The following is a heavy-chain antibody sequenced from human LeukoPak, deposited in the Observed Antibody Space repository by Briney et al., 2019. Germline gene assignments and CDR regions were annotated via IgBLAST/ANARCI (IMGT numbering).Heavy chain of an antibody. V-gene: IGHV4-59*12. CDR3: GRQTFGYCSSTSCRPLFDI. D-gene: IGHD2-2*01. J-gene: IGHJ2*01. Sequence: SETLSLTCTVSGGSISSYYWSWIRQPPGKGLEWIGYIYYSGSTNYNPSLKSRVTISVDTSKNQFSLKLSSVTAADTAVYYCGRQTFGYCSSTSCRPLFDIWGRGTLVTVSS. CDR2: IYYSGST. CDR1: GGSISSYY.